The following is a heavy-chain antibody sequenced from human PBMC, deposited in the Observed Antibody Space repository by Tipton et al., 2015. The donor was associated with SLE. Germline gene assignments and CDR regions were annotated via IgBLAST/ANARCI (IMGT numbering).Heavy chain of an antibody. D-gene: IGHD5-12*01. J-gene: IGHJ4*02. CDR3: ARGGVGGYDYFDY. V-gene: IGHV4-31*03. CDR1: GASISGYF. CDR2: IYNSGST. Sequence: TLSLTCIVSGASISGYFWSWIRQHPGKGLEWIGYIGYIYNSGSTDYSPSLRSRVTISIDTYKNQFSLNLSSVTAADTAVYYCARGGVGGYDYFDYWGQGTLVTVSS.